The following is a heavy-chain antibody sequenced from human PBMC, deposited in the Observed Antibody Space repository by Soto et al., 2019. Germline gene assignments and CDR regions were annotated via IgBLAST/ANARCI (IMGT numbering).Heavy chain of an antibody. Sequence: ASVKVSCKASGYTFTSYGISWVRQAPGQGLEWMGWISAYNGNTNYAQKLQGRVTMTTDTSTGTAYMELRSLRSDDTAVYYCARMSGRYCSGGSCFPVDYWGQGTLVTVSS. CDR3: ARMSGRYCSGGSCFPVDY. V-gene: IGHV1-18*01. J-gene: IGHJ4*02. CDR2: ISAYNGNT. CDR1: GYTFTSYG. D-gene: IGHD2-15*01.